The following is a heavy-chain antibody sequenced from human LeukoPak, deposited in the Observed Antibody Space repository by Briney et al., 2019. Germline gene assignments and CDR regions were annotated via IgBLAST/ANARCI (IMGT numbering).Heavy chain of an antibody. CDR1: GGTFTSYD. CDR2: MNPNSGNT. D-gene: IGHD6-19*01. V-gene: IGHV1-8*03. Sequence: GASVKVSCKASGGTFTSYDINWVRQATGQGLEWMGWMNPNSGNTGYAQKFQGRVTITRNTSISTAYMELSSLRSEDTAVYYCARRGYSSGWFGYYYYYMDVWGKGTTVTVSS. CDR3: ARRGYSSGWFGYYYYYMDV. J-gene: IGHJ6*03.